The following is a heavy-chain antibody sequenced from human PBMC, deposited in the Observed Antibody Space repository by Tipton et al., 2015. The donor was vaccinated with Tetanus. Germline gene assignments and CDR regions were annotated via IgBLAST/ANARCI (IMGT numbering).Heavy chain of an antibody. V-gene: IGHV1-18*01. J-gene: IGHJ6*02. CDR1: GYSFTNYG. CDR2: ISAYSGNT. Sequence: QSGAEVKQPGASVKVSCKASGYSFTNYGFSWVRQAPGQGLEWMGWISAYSGNTKYPQKLQGRVTMTTDTSTSTAYMELRSLRSDDTAVYYCARERIEAFYYHGLDVWGPGTTVTVSS. CDR3: ARERIEAFYYHGLDV. D-gene: IGHD2-21*01.